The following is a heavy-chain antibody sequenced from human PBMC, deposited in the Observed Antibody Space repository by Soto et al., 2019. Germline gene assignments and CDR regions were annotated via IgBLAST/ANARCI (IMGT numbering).Heavy chain of an antibody. Sequence: ELQLVESGGGLVKPGGSLRLSCAASGFTFSTYTLTWVRQAPGKGLEWVSSISSTTSYIFYADSLKGRFTISRDNAKNSLYLQMNSLRAEDTAVYYCARSVGNCYTGLCYGDYWGRGTLVTVSS. CDR1: GFTFSTYT. CDR2: ISSTTSYI. D-gene: IGHD2-8*01. V-gene: IGHV3-21*01. J-gene: IGHJ4*02. CDR3: ARSVGNCYTGLCYGDY.